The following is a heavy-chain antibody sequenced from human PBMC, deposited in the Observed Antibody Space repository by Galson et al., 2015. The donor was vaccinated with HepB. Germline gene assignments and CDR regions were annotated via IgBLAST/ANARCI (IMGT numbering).Heavy chain of an antibody. CDR2: IYYSGST. CDR3: ARRGYCGGDCYYLGWPVQDAFDI. Sequence: ETLSLTCTVSGGSISSSSYYWGWIRQPPGKGLEWIGSIYYSGSTCYNPSLKSRVTISVDTSKNQFSLKLSSVTAADTAVYYCARRGYCGGDCYYLGWPVQDAFDIWGQGTMVTVSS. D-gene: IGHD2-21*02. J-gene: IGHJ3*02. CDR1: GGSISSSSYY. V-gene: IGHV4-39*01.